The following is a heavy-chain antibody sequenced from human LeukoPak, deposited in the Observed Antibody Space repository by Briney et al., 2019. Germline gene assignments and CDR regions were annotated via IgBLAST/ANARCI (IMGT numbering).Heavy chain of an antibody. V-gene: IGHV3-73*01. J-gene: IGHJ4*02. CDR3: TRPIYYDSSGYYAQSN. Sequence: GGSLILSCAASGFTFSGSAMHWVRQASGKGLEWVGRIRSKANSYATAYAASVKGRFTISRDDSKNTAYLQMNSLKTEDTAVYYCTRPIYYDSSGYYAQSNWGQGTLVTVSS. CDR1: GFTFSGSA. D-gene: IGHD3-22*01. CDR2: IRSKANSYAT.